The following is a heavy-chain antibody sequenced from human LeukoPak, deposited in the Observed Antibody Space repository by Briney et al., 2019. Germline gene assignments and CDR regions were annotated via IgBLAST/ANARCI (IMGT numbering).Heavy chain of an antibody. CDR2: IYSGGST. CDR1: GFTVSSNY. V-gene: IGHV3-66*01. CDR3: ARDLFFYDSSGYYPQSYYYYGMDV. D-gene: IGHD3-22*01. Sequence: GGSLRLSCAASGFTVSSNYMSWVRQAPGKGLEWVSVIYSGGSTYYADSVKGRFTISRDNSKNTLYLQMNSLRAEDTAVYYCARDLFFYDSSGYYPQSYYYYGMDVWGQGTTVTVSS. J-gene: IGHJ6*02.